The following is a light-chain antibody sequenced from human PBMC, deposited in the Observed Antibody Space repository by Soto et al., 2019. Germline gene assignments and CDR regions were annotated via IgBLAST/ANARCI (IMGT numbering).Light chain of an antibody. CDR3: AAWDDSLNARV. V-gene: IGLV2-11*01. CDR1: SSDVGGYDF. Sequence: QSALAQPRSVSGSPGQSVTLSCTGTSSDVGGYDFVSWYQQYPGKAPKLIIFDVTERTSGVPDRFSGSKSGNSASLTISGLQAEDEADIYCAAWDDSLNARVFGGGTKLTVL. CDR2: DVT. J-gene: IGLJ3*02.